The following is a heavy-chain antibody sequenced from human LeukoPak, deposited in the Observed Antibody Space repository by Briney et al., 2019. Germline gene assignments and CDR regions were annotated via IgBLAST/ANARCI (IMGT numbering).Heavy chain of an antibody. CDR2: IRYDGNNK. V-gene: IGHV3-30*02. D-gene: IGHD6-19*01. CDR1: EFTFSNYD. CDR3: AKDQAVAGHPLDY. J-gene: IGHJ4*02. Sequence: GGSLRLSCAASEFTFSNYDMHWVRQAPGKGLEWVAFIRYDGNNKYYADSVKGRFTISRDNSKDTLYLQMNSLRAEDTAVYYRAKDQAVAGHPLDYWGQGTLVTVSS.